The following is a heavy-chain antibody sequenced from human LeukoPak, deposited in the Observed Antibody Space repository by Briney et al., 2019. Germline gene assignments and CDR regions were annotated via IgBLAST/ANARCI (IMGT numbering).Heavy chain of an antibody. CDR2: IYTSGST. CDR3: AGVRSGWDTDLFDY. Sequence: SETLSLTCTVSGGSISSYYWSWIRQPAGKGLEWIGRIYTSGSTNYNPSLKSRVTMSVDTSKNQFSLKLSSVTAADTAVYYCAGVRSGWDTDLFDYWGQGTLVTVSS. J-gene: IGHJ4*02. V-gene: IGHV4-4*07. D-gene: IGHD6-19*01. CDR1: GGSISSYY.